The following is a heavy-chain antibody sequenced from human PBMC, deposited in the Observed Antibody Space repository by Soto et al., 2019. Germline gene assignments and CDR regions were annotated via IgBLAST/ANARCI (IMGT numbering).Heavy chain of an antibody. Sequence: SETLSLTCAVSGGSISSGGYSWSWIRQPPGKGLEWIGYIYHSGSTYYNPSLKGRFTISRDNAKNSLYLQMNSLRAEDTAVYYCARDPLVRGYLDYWGQGTLVTVSS. CDR3: ARDPLVRGYLDY. CDR1: GGSISSGGYS. V-gene: IGHV4-30-2*01. D-gene: IGHD3-10*01. CDR2: IYHSGST. J-gene: IGHJ4*02.